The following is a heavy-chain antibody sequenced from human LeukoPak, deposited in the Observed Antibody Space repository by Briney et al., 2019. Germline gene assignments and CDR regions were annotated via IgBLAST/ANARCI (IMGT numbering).Heavy chain of an antibody. D-gene: IGHD6-19*01. CDR3: ARKYSSGQVSYFDY. CDR2: INAGNGNT. Sequence: ASVKVSCKASGYTFTSYAMHWVRQAPGQRLEWMGWINAGNGNTKYSQKFQGRVTITRDTSASTAYMGLSSLRSEDTAVYYCARKYSSGQVSYFDYWGQGTLVIVSS. V-gene: IGHV1-3*01. J-gene: IGHJ4*02. CDR1: GYTFTSYA.